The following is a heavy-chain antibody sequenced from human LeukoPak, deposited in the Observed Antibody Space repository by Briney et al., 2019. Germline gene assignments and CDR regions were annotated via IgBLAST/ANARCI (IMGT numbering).Heavy chain of an antibody. D-gene: IGHD1-26*01. CDR3: SKPTSGAGSFLSDY. CDR1: GFTFSSYG. J-gene: IGHJ4*02. Sequence: GRSLRLSCAASGFTFSSYGMHWVRHAPGKGLEWVAVIWYDGSYTYYAESVKGRFTISRDNSRNTLYLQMSSLRAEDTAVCYCSKPTSGAGSFLSDYWGQGTLVTVYS. CDR2: IWYDGSYT. V-gene: IGHV3-33*06.